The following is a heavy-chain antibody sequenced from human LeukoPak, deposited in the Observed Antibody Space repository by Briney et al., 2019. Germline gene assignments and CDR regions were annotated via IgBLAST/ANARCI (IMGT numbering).Heavy chain of an antibody. Sequence: GGSLRLSCAASGFTVSSNYMSWVRQAPGKGLEWVSVIYSGGSTYYADSVKGRFTISRDNSKNTLYLQMNSLRAEDTAVYYCAKPLYDSVSYYPPDYWGQGTLVTVSS. CDR3: AKPLYDSVSYYPPDY. D-gene: IGHD3-10*01. V-gene: IGHV3-53*01. CDR2: IYSGGST. J-gene: IGHJ4*02. CDR1: GFTVSSNY.